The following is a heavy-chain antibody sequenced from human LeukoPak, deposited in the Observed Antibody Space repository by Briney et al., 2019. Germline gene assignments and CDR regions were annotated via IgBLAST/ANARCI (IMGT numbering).Heavy chain of an antibody. CDR1: GGSISSGGYY. CDR2: IYYSGST. J-gene: IGHJ5*02. CDR3: ARVRRTGASADGFDL. V-gene: IGHV4-31*03. D-gene: IGHD6-6*01. Sequence: SQTLSLTCTVSGGSISSGGYYWSWIRQHPGKGLEWLGYIYYSGSTYYNPSLKSRVTISVDTSKNQFSLKLSSVTAADTAVYYCARVRRTGASADGFDLWGQGTLVTVSS.